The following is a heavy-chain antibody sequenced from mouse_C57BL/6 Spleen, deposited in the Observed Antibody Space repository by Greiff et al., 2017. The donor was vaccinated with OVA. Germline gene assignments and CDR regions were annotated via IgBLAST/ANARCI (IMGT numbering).Heavy chain of an antibody. Sequence: EVHLVESGGGLVKPGGSLKLSCAASGFTFSSYAMSWVRQTPDKRLEWVATISDGGSYTYYPDNVMGRFPISRDNAKNNLYMQMSHLKAEDTAMYYGARGDSSYDGAFDYWGQGTTLTVSS. CDR2: ISDGGSYT. CDR1: GFTFSSYA. CDR3: ARGDSSYDGAFDY. V-gene: IGHV5-4*01. D-gene: IGHD1-1*01. J-gene: IGHJ2*01.